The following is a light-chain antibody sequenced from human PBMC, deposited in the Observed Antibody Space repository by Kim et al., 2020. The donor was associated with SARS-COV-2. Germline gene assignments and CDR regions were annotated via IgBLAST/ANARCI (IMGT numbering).Light chain of an antibody. CDR2: WAS. CDR1: QSVSNNSKDY. V-gene: IGKV4-1*01. J-gene: IGKJ1*01. Sequence: ERATINCKSSQSVSNNSKDYLSWEQQTPGQTPKLLVYWASTRQAGVPDRFRGSGSGTEFTLTINSLQAEDVAVYYCQEYNDTPWTFGQETKVDIK. CDR3: QEYNDTPWT.